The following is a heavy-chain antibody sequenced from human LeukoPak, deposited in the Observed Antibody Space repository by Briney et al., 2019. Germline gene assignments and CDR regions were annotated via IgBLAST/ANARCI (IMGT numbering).Heavy chain of an antibody. CDR2: ISGSGGST. Sequence: GGSLRLSCAASGFTFSSYGMSWVRQAPGKGLEWVSAISGSGGSTYYADSVKGRFTISRDNAMNSLYLQMNSLRAEDTAVYYCAELGITMIGGVWGKGATVTISS. V-gene: IGHV3-23*01. D-gene: IGHD3-10*02. J-gene: IGHJ6*04. CDR1: GFTFSSYG. CDR3: AELGITMIGGV.